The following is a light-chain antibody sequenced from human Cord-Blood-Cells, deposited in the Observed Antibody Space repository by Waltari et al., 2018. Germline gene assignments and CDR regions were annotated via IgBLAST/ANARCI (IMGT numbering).Light chain of an antibody. Sequence: QSVLTQPPSASGTPGQRVTISCSGSSSNIGSNTVNWYQQLPETAPKPLIFSNNPLPSGVPDRFSGSKSGTSASLAISGLQSEDEADYYCAAWDDSLNGWVFGGGTKLTVL. V-gene: IGLV1-44*01. CDR2: SNN. J-gene: IGLJ3*02. CDR1: SSNIGSNT. CDR3: AAWDDSLNGWV.